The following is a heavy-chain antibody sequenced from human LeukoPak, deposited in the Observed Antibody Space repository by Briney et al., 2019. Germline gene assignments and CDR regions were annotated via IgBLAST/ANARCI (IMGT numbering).Heavy chain of an antibody. CDR3: ASARGSNYGSLGD. V-gene: IGHV3-53*01. CDR1: GFTVSSNY. D-gene: IGHD5-18*01. J-gene: IGHJ4*02. CDR2: IYSGGST. Sequence: GVSVSFTCAATGFTVSSNYMSCVCYSAGKGLVRISVIYSGGSTFYAASVKVRFSIYRDNSKSTLYLQMNSLRVEDTAVYYCASARGSNYGSLGDWGQGTLVTVSS.